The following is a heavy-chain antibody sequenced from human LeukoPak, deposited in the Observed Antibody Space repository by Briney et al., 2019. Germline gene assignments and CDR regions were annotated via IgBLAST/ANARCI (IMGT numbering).Heavy chain of an antibody. D-gene: IGHD6-19*01. V-gene: IGHV1-2*02. CDR2: IKPHSGSS. J-gene: IGHJ4*02. CDR3: ARARVPIAVAGLYYFDH. Sequence: GAWVKVSCKASGYTFTAYYIHWLRQAPGQGPEWMGWIKPHSGSSHYAQKFQGRVTMTRDTSSNSAYMDLTRLKSDDTAVYYCARARVPIAVAGLYYFDHWGQGALVTVSS. CDR1: GYTFTAYY.